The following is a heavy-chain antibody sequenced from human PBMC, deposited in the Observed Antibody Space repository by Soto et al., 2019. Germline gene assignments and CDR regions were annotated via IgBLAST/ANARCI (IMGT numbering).Heavy chain of an antibody. J-gene: IGHJ4*02. CDR3: ARASNGWYYDY. CDR2: ISYDGSNK. CDR1: GFTFSSYA. V-gene: IGHV3-30*09. Sequence: QVQLVESGGGVVQPGRSLRLSCAASGFTFSSYAMNWVRQAPGKGLEWVAVISYDGSNKYYADSVEGRFAISRDNSKNTLYLQRNSLRSEDTAVYYCARASNGWYYDYWGQGTLVTVSS. D-gene: IGHD6-19*01.